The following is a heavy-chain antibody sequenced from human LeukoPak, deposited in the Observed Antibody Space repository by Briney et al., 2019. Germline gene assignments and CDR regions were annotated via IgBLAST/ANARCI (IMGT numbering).Heavy chain of an antibody. CDR3: AKTIASLGSGARYFDP. Sequence: AESLKFSCKASGYSFTNYWIAWVRQKPGKGLEWMGIMHPGEAEVNYSPSFEGQVTISADTSISTAYLEWYSLKASDSAIYYCAKTIASLGSGARYFDPWGQGTMITVSS. V-gene: IGHV5-51*01. J-gene: IGHJ5*02. CDR1: GYSFTNYW. D-gene: IGHD5/OR15-5a*01. CDR2: MHPGEAEV.